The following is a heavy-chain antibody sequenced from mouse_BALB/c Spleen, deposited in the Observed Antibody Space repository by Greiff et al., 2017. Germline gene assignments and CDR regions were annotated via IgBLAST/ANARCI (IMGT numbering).Heavy chain of an antibody. CDR3: ARGGEYGNYEFAY. Sequence: DVKLVESGGGLVKPGGSLKLSCAASGFTFSSYAMSWVRQSPEKRLEWVAEISSGGSYTYYPDTVTGRFTISRDNAKNTLYLEMSSLRSEDTAMYYCARGGEYGNYEFAYWGQGTLVTVSA. D-gene: IGHD2-10*02. CDR2: ISSGGSYT. CDR1: GFTFSSYA. V-gene: IGHV5-9-4*01. J-gene: IGHJ3*01.